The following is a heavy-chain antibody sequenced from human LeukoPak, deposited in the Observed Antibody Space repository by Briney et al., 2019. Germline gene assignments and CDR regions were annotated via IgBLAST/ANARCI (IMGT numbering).Heavy chain of an antibody. CDR3: ARRPNYYYYGMDV. V-gene: IGHV4-31*03. J-gene: IGHJ6*02. CDR2: IYYSGST. Sequence: SETLSLTCTVSGGSISSGGYYWSWIRQHPGKGLEWIGYIYYSGSTYYNPSLKSRVTISVDTSKNQFSLKLSSVTAADTAVYYCARRPNYYYYGMDVWGQGTTVTVSS. CDR1: GGSISSGGYY.